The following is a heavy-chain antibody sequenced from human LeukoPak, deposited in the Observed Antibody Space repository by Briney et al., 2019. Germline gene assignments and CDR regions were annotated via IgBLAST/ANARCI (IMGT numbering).Heavy chain of an antibody. CDR1: GFTFSSYW. CDR3: ARADYDSSSRFDP. CDR2: IKQDGSEK. V-gene: IGHV3-7*01. Sequence: GGSLRLSCAASGFTFSSYWMSWVRQAPGKGLEWVANIKQDGSEKYYVDSVKGRFTISRDNAKNSLYLQMNSLRAEDTAVYYCARADYDSSSRFDPWGQGTLVTVSS. J-gene: IGHJ5*02. D-gene: IGHD6-13*01.